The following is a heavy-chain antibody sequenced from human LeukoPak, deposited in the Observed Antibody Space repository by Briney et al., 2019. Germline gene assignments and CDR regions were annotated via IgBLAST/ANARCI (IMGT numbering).Heavy chain of an antibody. D-gene: IGHD3-16*01. CDR1: GYIFTSYY. CDR3: VREYHGGYFDL. Sequence: ASVKVSCKASGYIFTSYYMHWVRQAPGQGLEWLGVVYPSAGTSDPAQRFRARITLSDDTSTSTAYMELRSLKSEDTAIYFCVREYHGGYFDLWDQGTLVTVSS. V-gene: IGHV1-46*03. CDR2: VYPSAGTS. J-gene: IGHJ4*02.